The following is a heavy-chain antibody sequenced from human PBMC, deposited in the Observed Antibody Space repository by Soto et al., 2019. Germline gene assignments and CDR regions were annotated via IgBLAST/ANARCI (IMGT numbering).Heavy chain of an antibody. CDR1: GFTFSSYA. CDR3: AKVRTMVRGVIITPYFDY. Sequence: GRSLRLSCAASGFTFSSYAMSWVRQAPGKGLEWVSAISGSGGSTYYADSVKGRFTISRDNSKNTLYLQMNSLRAEDTAVYYCAKVRTMVRGVIITPYFDYWGQGTLVTVSS. CDR2: ISGSGGST. D-gene: IGHD3-10*01. V-gene: IGHV3-23*01. J-gene: IGHJ4*02.